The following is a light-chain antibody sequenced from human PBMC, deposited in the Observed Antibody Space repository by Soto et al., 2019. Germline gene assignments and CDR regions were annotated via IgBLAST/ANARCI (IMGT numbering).Light chain of an antibody. J-gene: IGKJ1*01. CDR1: QSVLYSSNNKNY. V-gene: IGKV4-1*01. Sequence: DIVMTQSPDSLAVSLGERATINCKSSQSVLYSSNNKNYLTWYQQKPGQPPKLLIYWASTRESGVPYRFSGSGSGTDFTLPISSLQAEDVAVYYCQQYYSTPWTFGQGTKVEIK. CDR3: QQYYSTPWT. CDR2: WAS.